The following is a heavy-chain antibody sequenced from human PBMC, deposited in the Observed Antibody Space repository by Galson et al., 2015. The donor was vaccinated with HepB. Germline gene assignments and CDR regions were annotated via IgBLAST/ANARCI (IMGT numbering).Heavy chain of an antibody. CDR3: ARVITIFGAEHDAFDI. Sequence: PPGKGLEWIGYIYYSGSTNYNPSLKSRVTISVDTSKNQFSLKLSSVTAADTAVYYCARVITIFGAEHDAFDIWGQGTMVTVSS. D-gene: IGHD3-3*01. V-gene: IGHV4-59*01. CDR2: IYYSGST. J-gene: IGHJ3*02.